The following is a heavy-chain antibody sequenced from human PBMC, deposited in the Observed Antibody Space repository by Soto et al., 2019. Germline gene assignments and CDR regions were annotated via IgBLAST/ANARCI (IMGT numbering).Heavy chain of an antibody. Sequence: SQTKCDTSTVAGGSIVNYDGSWIRQPPGKGLEWIGYIYYSGSTNYNPSLKSRVTISVDTSKNQFSLKLSSVTAADTAVYYCARDYGGNPDYWGQGILVTVSS. V-gene: IGHV4-59*01. J-gene: IGHJ4*02. D-gene: IGHD4-17*01. CDR3: ARDYGGNPDY. CDR2: IYYSGST. CDR1: GGSIVNYD.